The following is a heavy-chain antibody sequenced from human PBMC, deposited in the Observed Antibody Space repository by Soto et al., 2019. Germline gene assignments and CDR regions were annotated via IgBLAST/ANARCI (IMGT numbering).Heavy chain of an antibody. CDR1: GFPFSVDS. CDR2: ISTTSTYI. J-gene: IGHJ6*02. V-gene: IGHV3-21*01. Sequence: GGSLRLSCAASGFPFSVDSMNLVRQSPGKGLEWVSSISTTSTYIYYADSVKGRFTISRDNANNSLHLQMNSLRAEDTAVYYCTRAYVMDVWGQGTPVTVSS. CDR3: TRAYVMDV.